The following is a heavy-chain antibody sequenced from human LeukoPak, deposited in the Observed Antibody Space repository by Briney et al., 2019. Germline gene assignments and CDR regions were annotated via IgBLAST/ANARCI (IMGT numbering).Heavy chain of an antibody. D-gene: IGHD3-10*01. Sequence: GESLKISCKGSGYSFTSQWIGWVRQMPGKGLEWMGIIYPGDSDTRYSPSFQGQVTISADKSISTAYLQWSSLKASDTAMYYCACLSNYYGSGSYYKDWGQGTLVTVSS. CDR1: GYSFTSQW. V-gene: IGHV5-51*01. CDR3: ACLSNYYGSGSYYKD. CDR2: IYPGDSDT. J-gene: IGHJ4*02.